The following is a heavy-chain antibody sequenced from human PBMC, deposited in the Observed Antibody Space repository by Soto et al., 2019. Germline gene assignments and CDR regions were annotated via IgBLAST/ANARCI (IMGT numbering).Heavy chain of an antibody. CDR1: GYSFSNYW. Sequence: GESLKISCKASGYSFSNYWIGWVRQMPGKGLEWMGIIYPGDSDTRYSPSFQGQVTISADKSISTAYLQWSSLKASDTAMYYCARHWGGNYYYYYGMDVWGQGTTVTVSS. CDR2: IYPGDSDT. CDR3: ARHWGGNYYYYYGMDV. J-gene: IGHJ6*02. V-gene: IGHV5-51*01. D-gene: IGHD3-10*01.